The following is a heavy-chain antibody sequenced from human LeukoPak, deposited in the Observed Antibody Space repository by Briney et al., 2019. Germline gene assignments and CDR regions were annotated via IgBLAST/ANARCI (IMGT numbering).Heavy chain of an antibody. Sequence: GGSLRLSCAASGFTFSGYGMHWVRQAPGKGLEWVAVIWYDGSSKYYADSVKGRFTISRDNSKNTLYLQMNSLRAEDTAVYYCARGAGGLVPYAFDIWGQGTMVTVSS. V-gene: IGHV3-33*01. CDR3: ARGAGGLVPYAFDI. D-gene: IGHD6-19*01. CDR1: GFTFSGYG. CDR2: IWYDGSSK. J-gene: IGHJ3*02.